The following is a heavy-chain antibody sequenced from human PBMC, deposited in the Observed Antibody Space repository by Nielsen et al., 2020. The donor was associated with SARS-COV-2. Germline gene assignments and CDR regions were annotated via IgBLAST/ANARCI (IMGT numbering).Heavy chain of an antibody. CDR3: ARQDDILTGPGWFEP. CDR2: IYYSGST. V-gene: IGHV4-39*01. J-gene: IGHJ5*02. Sequence: SETLSLTCTVSGGSISSSSYYWGWIRQPPGKGLEWIGSIYYSGSTYYNPSLKSRVTISVDTSKNQFSLKLSSVTAADTAVYYCARQDDILTGPGWFEPWGQGTLVTVSS. D-gene: IGHD3-9*01. CDR1: GGSISSSSYY.